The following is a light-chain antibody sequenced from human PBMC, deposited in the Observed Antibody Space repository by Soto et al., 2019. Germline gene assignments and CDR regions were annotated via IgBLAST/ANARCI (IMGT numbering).Light chain of an antibody. J-gene: IGKJ3*01. Sequence: EIVPTLAPLTLSLSPGERGTLACQASQRLSSRYLAWFQRKPGQAPRLLIYGASTRATDTPDTFRGSGSGTDSTLTISRLXPEDLAVYYRKQYGRSPQFTFGPGTKVDIK. CDR2: GAS. CDR1: QRLSSRY. CDR3: KQYGRSPQFT. V-gene: IGKV3-20*01.